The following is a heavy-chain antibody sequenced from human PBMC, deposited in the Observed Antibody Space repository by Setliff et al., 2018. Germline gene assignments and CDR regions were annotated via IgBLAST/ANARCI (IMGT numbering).Heavy chain of an antibody. J-gene: IGHJ5*02. V-gene: IGHV1-3*01. Sequence: ASVKVSCKASGYTFTSYSMHWVRQAPGQSLEWMGWINAGNGNTKYSQKFQGRVTITRDTSASTAYMELSSLRSKDTAVYFCAGVLRDYYGSGSYYNWLDPWGQGTLVTVSS. D-gene: IGHD3-10*01. CDR3: AGVLRDYYGSGSYYNWLDP. CDR2: INAGNGNT. CDR1: GYTFTSYS.